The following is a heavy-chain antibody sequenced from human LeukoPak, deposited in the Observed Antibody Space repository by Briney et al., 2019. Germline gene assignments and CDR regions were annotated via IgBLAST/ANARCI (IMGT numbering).Heavy chain of an antibody. Sequence: SETLSLTCAVSGGSISSNSYYWGWLRQPPGKGLEWIGSIYYSGSTYYNPSLKSRVTISVDTSKNQFSLKLSSVTAADTAVYYCARTRYYYNSRSYGAPYYFDYWGQGTLVTVPS. CDR2: IYYSGST. D-gene: IGHD3-10*01. V-gene: IGHV4-39*01. CDR1: GGSISSNSYY. CDR3: ARTRYYYNSRSYGAPYYFDY. J-gene: IGHJ4*02.